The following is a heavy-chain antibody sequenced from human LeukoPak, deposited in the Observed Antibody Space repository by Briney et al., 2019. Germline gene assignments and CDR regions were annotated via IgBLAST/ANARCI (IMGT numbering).Heavy chain of an antibody. V-gene: IGHV1-46*01. CDR3: ARELEPDCGGDCYSFDY. Sequence: GASVKVSCKASGYTFTNHYMHWVRQAPGQGLEWMGIINPSGGGTTYAQKFQGRVTMTRDTSTHTVYMELSSLRSEDTAVYYCARELEPDCGGDCYSFDYWGQGTLVTVSS. D-gene: IGHD2-21*02. CDR1: GYTFTNHY. J-gene: IGHJ4*02. CDR2: INPSGGGT.